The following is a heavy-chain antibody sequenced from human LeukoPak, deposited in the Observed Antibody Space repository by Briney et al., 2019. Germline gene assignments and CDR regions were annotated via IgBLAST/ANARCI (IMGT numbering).Heavy chain of an antibody. CDR2: IYSSGSA. CDR3: ARGKVGGREGTDL. V-gene: IGHV4-61*01. Sequence: SETLSLTCIVSGGSVSSDNYYWSWLRQPPGKGLESIGYIYSSGSAVYNPSLKSRVSMSVDTSKNQFSLKLNSVTAADTAVYYCARGKVGGREGTDLWGQGTLVTVSS. D-gene: IGHD1-26*01. J-gene: IGHJ5*02. CDR1: GGSVSSDNYY.